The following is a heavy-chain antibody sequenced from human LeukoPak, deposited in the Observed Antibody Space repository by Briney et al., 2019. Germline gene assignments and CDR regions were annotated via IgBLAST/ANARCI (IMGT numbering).Heavy chain of an antibody. CDR1: GFTFSSYG. Sequence: GGSLRLSCAASGFTFSSYGMHWVRQAPGKGLEWVAFIRYDGSNKYYADSVKGRFTVSRDNSKNTLYLQMNSLRAEDTAVYYCAKVSHCSSPSCSVHWGQGPGVPVS. D-gene: IGHD2-2*01. V-gene: IGHV3-30*02. CDR2: IRYDGSNK. J-gene: IGHJ4*02. CDR3: AKVSHCSSPSCSVH.